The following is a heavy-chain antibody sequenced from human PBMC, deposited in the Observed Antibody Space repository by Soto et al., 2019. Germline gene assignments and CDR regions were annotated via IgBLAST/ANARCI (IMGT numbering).Heavy chain of an antibody. CDR2: TIPIFGTA. J-gene: IGHJ4*02. D-gene: IGHD3-22*01. V-gene: IGHV1-69*12. Sequence: QVQLVQSGAEVKKPGSSVKVSCKASGGTFSSYAISWVRQAPGQGLEWMGGTIPIFGTANYAQKFQGRVTITADESTSTAYMEVSSLRSEDTAVYYCARGDFYYHSSGYYGGFAYWGQGTLVTVSS. CDR1: GGTFSSYA. CDR3: ARGDFYYHSSGYYGGFAY.